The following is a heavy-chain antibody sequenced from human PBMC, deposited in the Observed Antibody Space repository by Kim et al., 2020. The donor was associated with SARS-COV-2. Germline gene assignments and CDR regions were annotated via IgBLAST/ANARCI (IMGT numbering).Heavy chain of an antibody. V-gene: IGHV3-74*03. Sequence: GGSLRLSCAASGFTFSSFLMTWVRQTPGEGLEWVSSIHSDGISTEYVDSVKGRFTISRDNAKNTLYLQMNSLRPEDTAVYYCARAGDYDISGYYGFFHHWGQSPLVTVSS. CDR2: IHSDGIST. CDR1: GFTFSSFL. CDR3: ARAGDYDISGYYGFFHH. D-gene: IGHD3-22*01. J-gene: IGHJ1*01.